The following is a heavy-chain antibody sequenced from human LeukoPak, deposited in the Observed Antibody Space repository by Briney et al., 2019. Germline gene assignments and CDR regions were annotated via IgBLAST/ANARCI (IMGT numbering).Heavy chain of an antibody. CDR1: GFTFSTFA. CDR3: AKDLNDFWSGYYQRGYYYMDV. J-gene: IGHJ6*03. D-gene: IGHD3-3*01. Sequence: GGSLRLSCAASGFTFSTFAMIWVRQPPGKGLEWVSSIFPSGGEIHYADSVRGRFTISRDNSKSTLSLQMNSLRAEDTAVYYCAKDLNDFWSGYYQRGYYYMDVWGKGTTVTVSS. CDR2: IFPSGGEI. V-gene: IGHV3-23*01.